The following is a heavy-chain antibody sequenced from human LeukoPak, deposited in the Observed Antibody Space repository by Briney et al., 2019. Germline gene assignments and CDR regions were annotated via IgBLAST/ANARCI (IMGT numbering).Heavy chain of an antibody. CDR1: GFTFSSYS. J-gene: IGHJ3*01. CDR3: ARGPRPDFWSGYLF. Sequence: GGSLRLSCAASGFTFSSYSMNWVCQAPGKGLEWVSSISSSSSYIYYADSVKGRFTISRDNAKNSLYLQMNSLRAEDTAVYYCARGPRPDFWSGYLFWGQGTMVTVSS. V-gene: IGHV3-21*01. CDR2: ISSSSSYI. D-gene: IGHD3-3*01.